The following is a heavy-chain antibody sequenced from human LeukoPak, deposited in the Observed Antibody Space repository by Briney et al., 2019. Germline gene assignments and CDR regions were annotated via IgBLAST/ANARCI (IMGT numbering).Heavy chain of an antibody. CDR2: ISSSSSYI. V-gene: IGHV3-21*01. Sequence: GGSLRLSCAASGFTFSSYSMNWVRQAPGKGLEWVSSISSSSSYIYYADSVKGRFTISRDNAKNSLYLQMNSLRAEDTAVYYCARAGSGHYYGSGSYYPDYWGQGTLVTVSS. J-gene: IGHJ4*02. CDR1: GFTFSSYS. D-gene: IGHD3-10*01. CDR3: ARAGSGHYYGSGSYYPDY.